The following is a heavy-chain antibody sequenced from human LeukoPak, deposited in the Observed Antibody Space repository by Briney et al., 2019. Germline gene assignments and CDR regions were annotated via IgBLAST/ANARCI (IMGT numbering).Heavy chain of an antibody. J-gene: IGHJ5*02. CDR1: GGSISSNNW. CDR3: ARGLVVGAGRFDP. D-gene: IGHD3-22*01. CDR2: IYTGST. Sequence: SETLSLTCAVSGGSISSNNWWTWVRQSPGKGLEWIGEIYTGSTNYNPSLKSRLTISVDTSKNQFSLNLRSVTTADTAVYFCARGLVVGAGRFDPWGQGTLAIVSS. V-gene: IGHV4-4*02.